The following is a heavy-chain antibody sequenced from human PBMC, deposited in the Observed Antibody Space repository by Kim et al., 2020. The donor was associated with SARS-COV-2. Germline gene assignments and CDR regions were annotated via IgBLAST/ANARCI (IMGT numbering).Heavy chain of an antibody. CDR2: IYYSGST. J-gene: IGHJ3*02. V-gene: IGHV4-59*08. CDR1: GGSISSYY. Sequence: SETLSLTCTVSGGSISSYYWSWIRQPPGKGLEWIGYIYYSGSTNYNPSLKSRVTISVDTSKNQFSLKLSSVTAADTAVYYCARRGYYYDSSGYPGVFDIWGQGTMVTVSS. D-gene: IGHD3-22*01. CDR3: ARRGYYYDSSGYPGVFDI.